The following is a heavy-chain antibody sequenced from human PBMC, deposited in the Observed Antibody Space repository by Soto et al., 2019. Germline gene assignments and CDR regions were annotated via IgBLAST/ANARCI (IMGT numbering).Heavy chain of an antibody. CDR1: CFTFTRYS. V-gene: IGHV3-21*01. CDR3: ARESEDLASNFDY. Sequence: GGSLRLSCAGSCFTFTRYSMNWVRQAPGKGLEWVSSISSTTNYIYYADSMKGRFTVSRDNAKNSVYLEMNSLSAEDTAVYYCARESEDLASNFDYWGQGTLVTVSS. CDR2: ISSTTNYI. J-gene: IGHJ4*02.